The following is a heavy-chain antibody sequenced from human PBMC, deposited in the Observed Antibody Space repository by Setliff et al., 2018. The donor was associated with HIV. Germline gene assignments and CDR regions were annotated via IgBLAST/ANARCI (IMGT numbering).Heavy chain of an antibody. J-gene: IGHJ6*02. CDR3: ARDLYYYDSSGYYPGNYYGMDV. CDR1: GGTFSSYA. V-gene: IGHV1-69*13. CDR2: IILLFGTP. Sequence: SVKVSCKASGGTFSSYAISWVRQAPGQGLEWMGGIILLFGTPNYAQKFQGGVTITADESTSTAYMELSSLRSEDTAVYYCARDLYYYDSSGYYPGNYYGMDVWGQGTTVTVSS. D-gene: IGHD3-22*01.